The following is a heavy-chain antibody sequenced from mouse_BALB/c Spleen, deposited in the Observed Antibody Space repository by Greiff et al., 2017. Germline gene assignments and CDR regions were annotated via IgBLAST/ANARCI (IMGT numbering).Heavy chain of an antibody. Sequence: EVQRVESGPELVKPGASVKMSCKASGYTFTSYVMHWVKQKPGQGLEWIGYINPYNDGTKYNEKFKGKATLTSDKSSSTAYMELSSLTSDDSAVDYCARRVDGYYPFDYWGQGTTLTVSS. D-gene: IGHD2-3*01. J-gene: IGHJ2*01. CDR1: GYTFTSYV. CDR3: ARRVDGYYPFDY. V-gene: IGHV1-14*01. CDR2: INPYNDGT.